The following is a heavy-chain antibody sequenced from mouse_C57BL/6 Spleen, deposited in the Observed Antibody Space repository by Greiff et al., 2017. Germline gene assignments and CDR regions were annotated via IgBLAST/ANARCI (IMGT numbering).Heavy chain of an antibody. CDR3: ARWDDYYAMGY. Sequence: QVQLQQSGPELVKPGASVKISCKASGYAFSSSWMNWVKQRPGKGLEWIGRIYPGDGDTNYNGKFKGKATLTADKSSSTAYMQLSSLTSEDSAVYFCARWDDYYAMGYWGQGTSVTVSS. CDR1: GYAFSSSW. V-gene: IGHV1-82*01. J-gene: IGHJ4*01. D-gene: IGHD4-1*01. CDR2: IYPGDGDT.